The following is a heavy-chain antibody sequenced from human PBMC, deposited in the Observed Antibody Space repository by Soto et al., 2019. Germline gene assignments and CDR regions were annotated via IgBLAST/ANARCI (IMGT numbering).Heavy chain of an antibody. Sequence: EVQLLESGGGLVQPGGSLRLSCAASGFTFSSYAMSWVRQAPGKGLEWVSAISGSGGSTYYADPVKGRFTISRDNSKNTLYLQMNSLRAEDTAVYYCAKDPTLGYCSGGSCYGPDYWGQGTLVTVSS. J-gene: IGHJ4*02. D-gene: IGHD2-15*01. CDR1: GFTFSSYA. CDR3: AKDPTLGYCSGGSCYGPDY. CDR2: ISGSGGST. V-gene: IGHV3-23*01.